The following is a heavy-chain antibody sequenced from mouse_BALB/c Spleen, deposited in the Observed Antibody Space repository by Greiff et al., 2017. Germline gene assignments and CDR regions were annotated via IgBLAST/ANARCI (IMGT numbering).Heavy chain of an antibody. J-gene: IGHJ4*01. CDR3: ARPSVGGMDY. CDR2: ISSGGGST. Sequence: EVQRVESGGGLVKPGGSLKLSCAASGFAFSSYDMSWVRQTPEKRLEWVAYISSGGGSTYYPDTVKGRFTISRDNAKNTLYLQMSSLKSEDTAMYYCARPSVGGMDYWGQGTSVTVSS. D-gene: IGHD1-1*01. CDR1: GFAFSSYD. V-gene: IGHV5-12-1*01.